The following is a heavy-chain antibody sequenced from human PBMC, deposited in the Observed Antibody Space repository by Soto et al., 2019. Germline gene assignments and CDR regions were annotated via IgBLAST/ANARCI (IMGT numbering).Heavy chain of an antibody. D-gene: IGHD3-22*01. Sequence: GGSLRLSCAASGFTFSSYAMSWVRQAPGKGLEWVSAISGSGGSTYYADSVKGRFTISRDNSKNTLYLQMNSLRAEDKAVYYCAKEGTMIVVVITYYFDYWGQGTLVTVSS. CDR1: GFTFSSYA. CDR3: AKEGTMIVVVITYYFDY. J-gene: IGHJ4*02. V-gene: IGHV3-23*01. CDR2: ISGSGGST.